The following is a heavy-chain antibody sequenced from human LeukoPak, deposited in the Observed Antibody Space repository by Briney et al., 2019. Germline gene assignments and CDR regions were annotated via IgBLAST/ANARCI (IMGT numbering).Heavy chain of an antibody. CDR3: ARDLYYDFWSGYRKLYYYYGMDV. Sequence: ASVKVSCKASGYTFTGYYMHWVRQGPGQGLEWMGWINPNSGGTNYAQKFQGRVTMTRDTSISTAYMELSRLRSDDTAVYYCARDLYYDFWSGYRKLYYYYGMDVWGQGTTVTASS. CDR2: INPNSGGT. CDR1: GYTFTGYY. J-gene: IGHJ6*02. D-gene: IGHD3-3*01. V-gene: IGHV1-2*02.